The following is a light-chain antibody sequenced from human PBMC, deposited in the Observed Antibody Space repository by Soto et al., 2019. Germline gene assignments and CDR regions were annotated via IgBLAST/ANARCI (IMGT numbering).Light chain of an antibody. V-gene: IGLV2-14*01. CDR2: EVS. CDR1: SPDVGGYNY. Sequence: QSALTQPASVSGSPGQSITISCTGTSPDVGGYNYVSWHQQHPGKAPKVIITEVSNRPSGVSDRFSGYKSGNTASLPISGLQAEDEADYYCSSYVSYSTFVVFVGGTKLTVL. CDR3: SSYVSYSTFVV. J-gene: IGLJ2*01.